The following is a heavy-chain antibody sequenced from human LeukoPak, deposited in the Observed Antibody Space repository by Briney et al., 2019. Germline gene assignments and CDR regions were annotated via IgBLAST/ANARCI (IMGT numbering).Heavy chain of an antibody. V-gene: IGHV3-30-3*01. CDR3: ARAAGYKSFDY. D-gene: IGHD1-14*01. CDR1: GFTFSTFA. J-gene: IGHJ4*02. CDR2: ISYDGSNK. Sequence: QPGGSLRLSCAASGFTFSTFAMHWVRQAPGKGLEWVALISYDGSNKYYADSVKGRFTISRDNSKNTLYLQMNSLRADEDTAVYYCARAAGYKSFDYWGQGTLVTVSS.